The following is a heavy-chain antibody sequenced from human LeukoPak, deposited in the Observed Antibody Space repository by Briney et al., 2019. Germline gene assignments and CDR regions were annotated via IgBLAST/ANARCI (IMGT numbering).Heavy chain of an antibody. J-gene: IGHJ4*02. CDR2: IHYSGNT. D-gene: IGHD5-18*01. Sequence: PSETLSLTCTVSGGSISSSSYYWGWIRQPPGKGLEWIGYIHYSGNTNYNPSLKSRVTLSVDTSKNQFSLNLNSVTAADTAVYYCARGDSALIKGLDYWGQGTLVTVSS. CDR1: GGSISSSSYY. CDR3: ARGDSALIKGLDY. V-gene: IGHV4-61*05.